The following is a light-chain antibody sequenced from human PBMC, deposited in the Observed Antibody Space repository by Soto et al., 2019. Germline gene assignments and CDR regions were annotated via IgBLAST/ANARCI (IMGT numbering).Light chain of an antibody. Sequence: SVLTQPPSASGTPGQRITISCSGSSSNIGDNPVNWYQQRPGAAPKLLIYINDQRPSGVPDRFSGSKSGTSASLAISGLQPEDEADYYCAAWDDSLNALFGTGTKVTVL. CDR1: SSNIGDNP. V-gene: IGLV1-44*01. J-gene: IGLJ1*01. CDR3: AAWDDSLNAL. CDR2: IND.